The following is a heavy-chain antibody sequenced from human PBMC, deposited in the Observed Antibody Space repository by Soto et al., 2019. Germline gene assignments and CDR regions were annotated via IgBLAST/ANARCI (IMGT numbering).Heavy chain of an antibody. Sequence: SETLSLTCAVYGGSFSGYYWSWIRQPPGKGLEWIGEINHSGSTNYNPSLKSRVTISVDTSKNQFSLKLSSVTAADTAVYYCARDLGYSYSPYFDYWGQGTLVTVSS. CDR3: ARDLGYSYSPYFDY. CDR2: INHSGST. D-gene: IGHD5-18*01. V-gene: IGHV4-34*01. J-gene: IGHJ4*02. CDR1: GGSFSGYY.